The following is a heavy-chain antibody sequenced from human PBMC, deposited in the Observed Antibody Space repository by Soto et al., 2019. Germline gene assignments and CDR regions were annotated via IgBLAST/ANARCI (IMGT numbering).Heavy chain of an antibody. CDR3: ARELRSYYYYYMDV. D-gene: IGHD3-10*01. Sequence: SETLSLTCTVSGGSISSYYWTWIRQPPGKGLEWIGYIYYSGSTNYNPPLKSRVTISVDTSKNQFSLKLSSVTAADTVVYYCARELRSYYYYYMDVWGKGTTVTVSS. CDR1: GGSISSYY. J-gene: IGHJ6*03. V-gene: IGHV4-59*12. CDR2: IYYSGST.